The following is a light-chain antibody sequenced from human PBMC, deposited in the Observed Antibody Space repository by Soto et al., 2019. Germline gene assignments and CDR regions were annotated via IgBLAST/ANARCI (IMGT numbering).Light chain of an antibody. Sequence: QSVLTQPPSASGTPGQRVIISCSGGSSNIGRNTVNWYQHLPGTAPRLLIYTNDQRPSGVPDRFSGSKSGTSASLAISGLQSEDEADYYCAAWDDTSSFVFGTGPKVTVL. V-gene: IGLV1-44*01. J-gene: IGLJ1*01. CDR2: TND. CDR1: SSNIGRNT. CDR3: AAWDDTSSFV.